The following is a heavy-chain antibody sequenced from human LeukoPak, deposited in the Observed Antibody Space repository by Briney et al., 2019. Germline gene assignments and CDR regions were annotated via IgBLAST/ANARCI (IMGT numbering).Heavy chain of an antibody. J-gene: IGHJ4*02. CDR1: GFTFGSYA. V-gene: IGHV3-23*01. D-gene: IGHD6-19*01. Sequence: GGSLRLSCAASGFTFGSYAMSWVRQAPGKGLEWVSAISGSGGSTYYADSVKGRFTISRDNSKNTLYLQMNSLRAEDTAVYYCRKEGGYGGGWGGYFDYWGQGTLVTVSS. CDR2: ISGSGGST. CDR3: RKEGGYGGGWGGYFDY.